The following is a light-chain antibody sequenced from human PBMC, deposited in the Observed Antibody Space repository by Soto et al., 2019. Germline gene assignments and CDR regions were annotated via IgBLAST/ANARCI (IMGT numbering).Light chain of an antibody. CDR1: RSNIGARYD. J-gene: IGLJ1*01. Sequence: QAVLTQPPSVSGAPGQRITISCTGSRSNIGARYDVHWYRQLPGTAPKLLLYGDNNRPSGVPDRFSGSKSGASVSLAITGLQADDEADYYCQSYDSSLNRVFGTGTKLTVL. CDR2: GDN. CDR3: QSYDSSLNRV. V-gene: IGLV1-40*01.